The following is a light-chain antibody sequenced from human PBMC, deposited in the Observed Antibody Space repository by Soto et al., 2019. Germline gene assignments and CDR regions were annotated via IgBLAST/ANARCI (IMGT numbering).Light chain of an antibody. CDR3: SSYASSNTLVV. CDR2: EVS. CDR1: SSDVGGYNY. Sequence: QSALTQPPSASGSPGQSVTISCTGTSSDVGGYNYVSWYQQHPGKAPKLMIYEVSKRPSGVPDRFSGSKSGNTSSLTVSGLQAEDEADYYSSSYASSNTLVVFGGATKLTVL. J-gene: IGLJ2*01. V-gene: IGLV2-8*01.